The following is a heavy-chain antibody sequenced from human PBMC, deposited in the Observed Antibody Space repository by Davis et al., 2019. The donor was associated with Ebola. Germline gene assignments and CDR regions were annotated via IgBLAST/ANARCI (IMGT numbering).Heavy chain of an antibody. CDR2: INSDGSST. CDR3: ARTLPYYYGMDV. CDR1: GFTFGDYA. Sequence: GESLKISCTASGFTFGDYAMSWVRQAPGKGLVWVSRINSDGSSTSYADSVKGRFTISRDNAKNTLYLQMNSLRAEDTAVYYCARTLPYYYGMDVWGQGTTVTVSS. V-gene: IGHV3-74*01. J-gene: IGHJ6*02.